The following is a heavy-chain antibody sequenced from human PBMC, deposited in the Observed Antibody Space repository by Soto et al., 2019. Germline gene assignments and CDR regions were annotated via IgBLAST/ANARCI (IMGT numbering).Heavy chain of an antibody. CDR1: GFTVSSNY. CDR3: ARALFGISLLDYYGLAV. CDR2: IYSGGST. D-gene: IGHD3-10*02. V-gene: IGHV3-53*01. Sequence: GGSLRLSCAASGFTVSSNYMSWVRQAPGKGLEWVSVIYSGGSTYYADSVKGRFTISRDNSKNTLYLQMNSLRAEDTAVYYCARALFGISLLDYYGLAVWGQGTTVTVS. J-gene: IGHJ6*02.